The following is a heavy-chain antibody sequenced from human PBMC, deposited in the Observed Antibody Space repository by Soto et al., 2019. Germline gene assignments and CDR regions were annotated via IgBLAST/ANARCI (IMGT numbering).Heavy chain of an antibody. J-gene: IGHJ6*02. Sequence: SVKVSCKASGGTFSIYAISCVVQAPLRWREWMGGIIPIFGTANYAQKFQGRVTITADKSTSTAYMELSSLRSEDTAVYYCASRRITIFGVVIAYGMDVWGQGTTVTVSS. CDR3: ASRRITIFGVVIAYGMDV. D-gene: IGHD3-3*01. V-gene: IGHV1-69*06. CDR2: IIPIFGTA. CDR1: GGTFSIYA.